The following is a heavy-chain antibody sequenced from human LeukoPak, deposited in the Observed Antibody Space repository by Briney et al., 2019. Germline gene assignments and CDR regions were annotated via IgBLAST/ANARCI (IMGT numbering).Heavy chain of an antibody. Sequence: REPLKISCKGSGYSFTNSWIGWVRHMPGKDLEWMGITIPGDSDTTYSPSLQGQVTISADKSISTAYLQWSSLKAWDTGMYYCARRVHRVGIYSSHADHWGQGSLVTV. V-gene: IGHV5-51*01. CDR3: ARRVHRVGIYSSHADH. J-gene: IGHJ1*01. CDR2: TIPGDSDT. D-gene: IGHD1-26*01. CDR1: GYSFTNSW.